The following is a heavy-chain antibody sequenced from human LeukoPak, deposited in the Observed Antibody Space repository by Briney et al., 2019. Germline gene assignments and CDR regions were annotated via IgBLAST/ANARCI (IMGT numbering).Heavy chain of an antibody. Sequence: HAGGSLRLSCAASGFTFSSYTMSWVRQAPGKGLEWVSAISGSGDNTYDADSAKGRFTISRDNSKNTLYLQMNSLRAEDTAAYYCARGEELWFGESPLFDYWGQGTLVTVSS. CDR1: GFTFSSYT. J-gene: IGHJ4*02. CDR2: ISGSGDNT. D-gene: IGHD3-10*01. CDR3: ARGEELWFGESPLFDY. V-gene: IGHV3-23*01.